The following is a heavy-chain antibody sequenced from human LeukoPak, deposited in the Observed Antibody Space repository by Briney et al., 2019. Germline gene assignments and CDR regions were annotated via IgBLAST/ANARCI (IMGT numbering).Heavy chain of an antibody. Sequence: SETLSLTCTVSGVSVSSGSYYWSWIRQPPGKGLEWIGYIYYSGSTNYNPSLKSRVTISEDTSKNQFSLKLSSVTAADTAVYYCASLYYYDSSGLPEYFQHWGQGTLVTVSS. D-gene: IGHD3-22*01. J-gene: IGHJ1*01. CDR2: IYYSGST. CDR3: ASLYYYDSSGLPEYFQH. CDR1: GVSVSSGSYY. V-gene: IGHV4-61*01.